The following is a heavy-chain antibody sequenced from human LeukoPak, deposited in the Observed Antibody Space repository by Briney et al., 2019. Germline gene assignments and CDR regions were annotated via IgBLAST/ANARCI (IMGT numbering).Heavy chain of an antibody. CDR2: IPYSGNNK. D-gene: IGHD1-26*01. V-gene: IGHV3-30*15. Sequence: GGSLRLSCAASGFNFNTHMHWVRQAPGKGLEWVATIPYSGNNKYYADSVKGRFTIPRDNSRNTLFLQMSSLSAEDTAVYYCAKDRIVGATRFLDFWGQGTLVTVSS. CDR1: GFNFNTH. J-gene: IGHJ4*02. CDR3: AKDRIVGATRFLDF.